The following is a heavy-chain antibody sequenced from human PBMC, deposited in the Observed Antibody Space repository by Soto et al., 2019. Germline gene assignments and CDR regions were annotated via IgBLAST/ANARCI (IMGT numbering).Heavy chain of an antibody. CDR2: IYPGDSAT. Sequence: ESLKISCKGSGYSFINYWIGWVRQMPGKGLEWMGIIYPGDSATRYSPSFQGQVTISVDNSINTALLQWSSLKASDSAMPYCARSRTNGGTWTFDYWGQGTLVTVSS. V-gene: IGHV5-51*01. J-gene: IGHJ4*02. D-gene: IGHD2-8*01. CDR3: ARSRTNGGTWTFDY. CDR1: GYSFINYW.